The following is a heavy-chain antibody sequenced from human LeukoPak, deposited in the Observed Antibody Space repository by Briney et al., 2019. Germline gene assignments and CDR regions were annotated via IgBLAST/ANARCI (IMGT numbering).Heavy chain of an antibody. D-gene: IGHD6-13*01. CDR2: FYYSGST. Sequence: PSETLSLTCTVSGDSISSSTYYWGWIRQPPGKGLEWIGSFYYSGSTYYNPSLKSRVTISVDTSKNQFSLKLNSVTAAGTAVYYCARQSSSLHWFDPWGQGTLVTVSS. J-gene: IGHJ5*02. V-gene: IGHV4-39*01. CDR1: GDSISSSTYY. CDR3: ARQSSSLHWFDP.